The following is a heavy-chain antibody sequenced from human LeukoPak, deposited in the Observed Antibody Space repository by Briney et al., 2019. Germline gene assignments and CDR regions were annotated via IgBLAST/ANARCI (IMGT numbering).Heavy chain of an antibody. D-gene: IGHD1-26*01. V-gene: IGHV4-39*07. J-gene: IGHJ6*03. CDR1: GVSISSSSYY. CDR3: ARLQGWEPPPPAYYYYYMDV. Sequence: SETLSLTCTVSGVSISSSSYYWGWLRQPPGKGLEWFGSIFYSGSTYYNPSHKSRVTISVDTSKNQFSLKLSSVTAADTAVYYCARLQGWEPPPPAYYYYYMDVWGKGTTVTVSS. CDR2: IFYSGST.